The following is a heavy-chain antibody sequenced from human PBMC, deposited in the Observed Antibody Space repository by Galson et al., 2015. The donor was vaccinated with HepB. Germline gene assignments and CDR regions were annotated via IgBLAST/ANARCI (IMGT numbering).Heavy chain of an antibody. CDR1: GGSISPNY. Sequence: QVQLQESGPGLVKTSETLSLTCAVSGGSISPNYWSWIRQPPGKGLEWIGYIYYTGYTKYNPSLKSRITMSVDTSKNQFSVKLTSVTAADTALYYCARGYGGASDFFDIWGQGTVVTVSS. CDR3: ARGYGGASDFFDI. J-gene: IGHJ3*02. D-gene: IGHD3-16*01. V-gene: IGHV4-59*01. CDR2: IYYTGYT.